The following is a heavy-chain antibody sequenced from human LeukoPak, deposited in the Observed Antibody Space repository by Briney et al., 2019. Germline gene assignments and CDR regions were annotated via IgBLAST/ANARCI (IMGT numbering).Heavy chain of an antibody. Sequence: GGSLRLSCPASGFTFSSYAMSWVRQAPGKGLEWASGVSGSGGSTYYADSVKGRFTISRDNSKNTLYLQMNSLRAEDTAVYYCAKDLDIVATITGNWGQGTLVTVSS. CDR3: AKDLDIVATITGN. V-gene: IGHV3-23*01. D-gene: IGHD5-12*01. CDR1: GFTFSSYA. J-gene: IGHJ4*02. CDR2: VSGSGGST.